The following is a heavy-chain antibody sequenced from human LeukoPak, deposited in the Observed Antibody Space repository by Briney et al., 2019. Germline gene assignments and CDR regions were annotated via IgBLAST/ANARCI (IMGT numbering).Heavy chain of an antibody. CDR3: ARDRRDGYNYDFDY. D-gene: IGHD5-24*01. CDR2: IIPIFGTA. CDR1: GGTFSSYA. V-gene: IGHV1-69*13. J-gene: IGHJ4*02. Sequence: ASVKVSCKASGGTFSSYAISWVRQAPGQGLEWMGGIIPIFGTANYAQKFQGRATITADESTSTAYMELSSLRSEDTAVYYCARDRRDGYNYDFDYWGQGTLVTVSS.